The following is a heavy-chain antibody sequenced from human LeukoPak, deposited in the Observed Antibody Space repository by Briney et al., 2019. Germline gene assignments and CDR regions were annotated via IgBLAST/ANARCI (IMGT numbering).Heavy chain of an antibody. CDR1: GYSISSGYY. CDR2: IYHSGGT. CDR3: ARHVGNDYADY. V-gene: IGHV4-38-2*01. D-gene: IGHD4/OR15-4a*01. J-gene: IGHJ4*02. Sequence: SETLSLTCAVSGYSISSGYYWGWTRQPPGKGLEWIGGIYHSGGTYFNPSLKSRVTISVESSKNHFSLQLSSVTAAATAEFCLARHVGNDYADYWGQGTPVSVSS.